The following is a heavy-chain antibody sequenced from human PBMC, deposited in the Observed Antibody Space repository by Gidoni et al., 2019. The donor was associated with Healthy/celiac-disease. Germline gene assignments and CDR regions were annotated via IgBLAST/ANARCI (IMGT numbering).Heavy chain of an antibody. V-gene: IGHV3-21*01. CDR1: GFTFSSYR. Sequence: EVQLVESGGGLVKPGGSLRLSCAASGFTFSSYRMNWVRQAPGKGLEWVSSISSSSSYIYYADSVKGRFTISRDNAKNSLYLQMNSLRAEDTAVYYCARDGSLLRYFDWSTGNWFDPWGQGTLVTVSS. D-gene: IGHD3-9*01. CDR3: ARDGSLLRYFDWSTGNWFDP. CDR2: ISSSSSYI. J-gene: IGHJ5*02.